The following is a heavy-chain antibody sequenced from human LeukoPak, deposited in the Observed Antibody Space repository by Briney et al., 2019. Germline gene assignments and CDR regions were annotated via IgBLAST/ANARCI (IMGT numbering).Heavy chain of an antibody. J-gene: IGHJ4*02. CDR3: ARALRLAVNLDY. CDR2: IDSDGSIT. V-gene: IGHV3-74*01. D-gene: IGHD6-19*01. Sequence: QAGGSLRLSCAASGFTFSGYWMHWVRHAPGKGLVWVSHIDSDGSITNYADSVEGRFTISRDNAKNTLYLQMNSLRAEDTAVYYCARALRLAVNLDYWGQGTLVTVSS. CDR1: GFTFSGYW.